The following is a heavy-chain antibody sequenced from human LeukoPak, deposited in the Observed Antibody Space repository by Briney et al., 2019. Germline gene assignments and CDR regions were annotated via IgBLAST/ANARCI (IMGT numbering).Heavy chain of an antibody. CDR3: ASYTYYYGSGSYYYYYYMDV. CDR2: IYYSGST. J-gene: IGHJ6*03. D-gene: IGHD3-10*01. CDR1: GDSVRSYY. V-gene: IGHV4-59*02. Sequence: SETLSLTCQVSGDSVRSYYWSWVRQPPGKGLEWIGYIYYSGSTNYSPSLKSRVTISLDTSKNQFSLKLSSVTTADTAVYYCASYTYYYGSGSYYYYYYMDVWGKGTTVTVSS.